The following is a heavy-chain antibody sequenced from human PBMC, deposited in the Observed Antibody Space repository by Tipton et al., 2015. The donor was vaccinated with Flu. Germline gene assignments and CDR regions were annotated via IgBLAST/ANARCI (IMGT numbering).Heavy chain of an antibody. CDR1: GGSISGHY. CDR2: IYFSGST. Sequence: PGLVKPSETLSLTCSVSGGSISGHYWNWIRQPPGKGLEWIGYIYFSGSTEYNPSLRSRVTISLDTSKKHFSLNLSSVIAADTAMYYCARGSYGELLYFDYWGQGTLGIVSS. CDR3: ARGSYGELLYFDY. D-gene: IGHD1-26*01. V-gene: IGHV4-59*11. J-gene: IGHJ4*02.